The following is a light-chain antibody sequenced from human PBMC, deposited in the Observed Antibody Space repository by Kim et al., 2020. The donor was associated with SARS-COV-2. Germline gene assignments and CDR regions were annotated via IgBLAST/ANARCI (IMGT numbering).Light chain of an antibody. CDR1: QSVSSY. CDR2: DAS. CDR3: QQRSNWPPFT. V-gene: IGKV3-11*01. Sequence: SPGERATLACRASQSVSSYLAGYQQKPGQAPRLLIYDASNRATGIPARFSGSGSGTDFTLTISSLVPEDFAVYYCQQRSNWPPFTFGPGTKVDIK. J-gene: IGKJ3*01.